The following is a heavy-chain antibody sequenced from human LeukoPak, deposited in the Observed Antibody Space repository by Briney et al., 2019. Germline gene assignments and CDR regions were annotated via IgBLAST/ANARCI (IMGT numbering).Heavy chain of an antibody. V-gene: IGHV4-59*01. Sequence: PSETLSLTCTVSVRSISRYYWSWIRQTPGKGLEWIGHIYYSGSTNYNPSLKSRLTISLDTSKNQFSLSLSSVTAADTAVYYCVGDPRPNCNNWFDSWGQGTLVTVSA. J-gene: IGHJ5*01. D-gene: IGHD1-1*01. CDR3: VGDPRPNCNNWFDS. CDR1: VRSISRYY. CDR2: IYYSGST.